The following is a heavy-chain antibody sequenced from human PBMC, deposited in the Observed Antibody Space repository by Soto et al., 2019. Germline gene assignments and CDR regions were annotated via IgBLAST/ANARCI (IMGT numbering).Heavy chain of an antibody. CDR2: MNSDGSTI. J-gene: IGHJ4*02. Sequence: GGSLRLSCAASGFTFGNYWMHWVRQAPGKGLEWVSRMNSDGSTINYADSVKGRFTVSRDNAKNTLYLQMNSLRAEDTAVYYCATAEVDYWGPGTLVTVSS. CDR3: ATAEVDY. V-gene: IGHV3-74*01. CDR1: GFTFGNYW.